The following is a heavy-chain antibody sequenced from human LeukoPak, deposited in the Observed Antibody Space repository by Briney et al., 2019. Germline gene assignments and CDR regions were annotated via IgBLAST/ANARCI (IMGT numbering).Heavy chain of an antibody. D-gene: IGHD3-22*01. CDR3: AKSITMIVVVMAA. Sequence: GGSLRLSCVASGFTFSSYAMSWGRQAPGKGLEWVSAISGSGGRTYYADSVKGRFTISRDNSKNTLYLQMNSLRAEDTAVYYCAKSITMIVVVMAAWGQGTLVTVSS. V-gene: IGHV3-23*01. CDR2: ISGSGGRT. J-gene: IGHJ5*02. CDR1: GFTFSSYA.